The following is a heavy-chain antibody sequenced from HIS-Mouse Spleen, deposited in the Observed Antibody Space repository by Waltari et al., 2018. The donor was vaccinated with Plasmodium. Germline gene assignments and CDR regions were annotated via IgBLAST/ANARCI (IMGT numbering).Heavy chain of an antibody. Sequence: QVQLQQWGAGLLKPSETLSLTCAVYGGSFSGYYWSWMRQPPGKGLEWIGGINPSGSTNYNPSLKSRATRSVDSSTNQFSVKLSSVTAADTAVYYCARDLIRLNCDYWGQGTLVTVSS. CDR2: INPSGST. CDR3: ARDLIRLNCDY. CDR1: GGSFSGYY. J-gene: IGHJ4*02. V-gene: IGHV4-34*01. D-gene: IGHD4-17*01.